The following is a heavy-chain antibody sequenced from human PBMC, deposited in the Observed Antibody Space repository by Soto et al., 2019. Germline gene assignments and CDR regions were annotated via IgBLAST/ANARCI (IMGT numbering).Heavy chain of an antibody. J-gene: IGHJ3*02. CDR2: IIPILGIA. CDR1: GGTFSSYT. Sequence: QVQLVQSGAEVKKPGSSVKVSCKASGGTFSSYTISWVRQAPGQGLEWMGRIIPILGIANYAQKFQGRVTLTADKSTSPAYMELSSLSSEDTAVYYCAIDRPGGGNSFGDAFDIWDQGTMFTVSS. CDR3: AIDRPGGGNSFGDAFDI. V-gene: IGHV1-69*08. D-gene: IGHD2-21*02.